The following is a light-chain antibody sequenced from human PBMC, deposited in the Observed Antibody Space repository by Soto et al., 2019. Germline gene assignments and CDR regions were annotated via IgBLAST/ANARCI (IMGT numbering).Light chain of an antibody. CDR1: QSISSY. V-gene: IGKV1-39*01. J-gene: IGKJ3*01. CDR2: AAS. Sequence: DIQMTQSPSSLSASVGDRVTITCRASQSISSYLNWYQQKPGKAPKLLIYAASSLQSGVPSRFSGSGSGIEFTPTISSLQPEDFATYHCQQSYSTPFLFTFGPGTKVDIK. CDR3: QQSYSTPFLFT.